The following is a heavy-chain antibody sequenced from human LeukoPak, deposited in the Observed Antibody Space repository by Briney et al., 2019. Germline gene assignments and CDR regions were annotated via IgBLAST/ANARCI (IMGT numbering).Heavy chain of an antibody. J-gene: IGHJ4*02. CDR3: ARDWNYFFDY. Sequence: GGSLRLSCAASGFMFSSNWMSWVRLAPGKGLEWVANIKEDGTETYYVDSVKGRFTISRDNAKNSLYLQMNSLRAEDTAVYYCARDWNYFFDYWGQGTLVTVSS. CDR1: GFMFSSNW. V-gene: IGHV3-7*03. CDR2: IKEDGTET. D-gene: IGHD1-7*01.